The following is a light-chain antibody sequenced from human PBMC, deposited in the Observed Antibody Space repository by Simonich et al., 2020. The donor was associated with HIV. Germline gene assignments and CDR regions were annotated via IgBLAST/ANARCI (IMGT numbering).Light chain of an antibody. CDR2: DVS. J-gene: IGLJ3*02. CDR3: SSYTSSSTWV. CDR1: SSDVGGYNY. Sequence: QSALTQPASVSVSPGQSITISCTGTSSDVGGYNYVSLSQQHPVKAPKVRIYDVSKRPSGVSNRFSGSKSGNTASLTISGLQAEDEADYYCSSYTSSSTWVFGGGTKLTVL. V-gene: IGLV2-14*01.